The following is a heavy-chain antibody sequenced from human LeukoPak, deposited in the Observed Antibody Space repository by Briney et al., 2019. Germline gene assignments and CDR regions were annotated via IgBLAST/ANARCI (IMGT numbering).Heavy chain of an antibody. V-gene: IGHV4-34*01. J-gene: IGHJ4*02. Sequence: PSETLSLTCAVYGGSFSGYYWSWIRQPPGKGLEWIGEINHSGSTNYNPSLKSRVTISVDTSKNQFSLKLSSVTAADTAVYYCARVRSSSWYVSFDYWGQGTLVTVSP. D-gene: IGHD6-13*01. CDR3: ARVRSSSWYVSFDY. CDR2: INHSGST. CDR1: GGSFSGYY.